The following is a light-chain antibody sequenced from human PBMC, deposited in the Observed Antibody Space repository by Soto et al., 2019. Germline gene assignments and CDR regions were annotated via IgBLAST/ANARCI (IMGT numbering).Light chain of an antibody. CDR2: DAS. Sequence: EIVLTQSPATLSLSPGERATLSCRASQSVSSYLAWYQQNPGQAPRLLIYDASNRATGIPARFSGSGSGTDFTLTISSLEPEDFAVYYCQQRSNWVSFGGGTKVEIK. V-gene: IGKV3-11*01. CDR3: QQRSNWVS. J-gene: IGKJ4*01. CDR1: QSVSSY.